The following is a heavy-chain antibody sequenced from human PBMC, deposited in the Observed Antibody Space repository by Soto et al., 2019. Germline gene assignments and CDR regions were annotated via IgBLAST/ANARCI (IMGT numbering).Heavy chain of an antibody. V-gene: IGHV1-46*01. D-gene: IGHD3-16*01. CDR3: ARDLITGGTHLDF. CDR1: GYTFTTYY. J-gene: IGHJ4*02. Sequence: ASVKVSCKASGYTFTTYYIHWVRQAPGQGLEWMGIINPSGGSTSYAPKFQGRLTMTRDTSTTTVYMELSSLRSEDTAVYYCARDLITGGTHLDFWGQGTLVTVSS. CDR2: INPSGGST.